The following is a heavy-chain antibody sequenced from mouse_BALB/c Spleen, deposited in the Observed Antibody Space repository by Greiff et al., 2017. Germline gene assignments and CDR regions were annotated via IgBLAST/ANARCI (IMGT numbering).Heavy chain of an antibody. CDR3: ARAYGYDEGDYFDY. CDR2: ISSGSSTI. CDR1: GFTFSSFG. J-gene: IGHJ2*01. D-gene: IGHD2-2*01. Sequence: EVKVEESGGGLVQPGGSRKLSCAASGFTFSSFGMHWVRQAPEKGLEWVAYISSGSSTIYYADTVKGRFTISRDNPKNTLFLQMTSLRSEDTAMYYCARAYGYDEGDYFDYWGQGTTLTVSS. V-gene: IGHV5-17*02.